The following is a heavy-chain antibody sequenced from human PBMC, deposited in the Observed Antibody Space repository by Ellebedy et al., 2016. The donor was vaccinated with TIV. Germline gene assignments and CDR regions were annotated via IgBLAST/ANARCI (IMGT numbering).Heavy chain of an antibody. Sequence: GGSLRLSCAASGFSFRSYGMHWVRQAPGKGLEWVAVISSDGSNKYYADSVKGRFTISRDNSKNTLYLQMNSLRAEDTAVYYCARGIQYYFDYWGQGTLVTVSS. CDR2: ISSDGSNK. CDR1: GFSFRSYG. CDR3: ARGIQYYFDY. V-gene: IGHV3-30*03. J-gene: IGHJ4*02. D-gene: IGHD2-21*01.